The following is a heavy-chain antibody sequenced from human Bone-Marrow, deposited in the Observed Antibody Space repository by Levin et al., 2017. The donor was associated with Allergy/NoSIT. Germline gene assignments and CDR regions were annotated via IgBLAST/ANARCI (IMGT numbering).Heavy chain of an antibody. D-gene: IGHD2-21*01. CDR1: GGTFSNFG. V-gene: IGHV1-69*04. Sequence: PGGSLRLSCKASGGTFSNFGLTWVRQAPGQGFEWMGRITPLTGVTNYAQRLQGRDTITADKSTNPAYMELSSLKSEDTAVDYCARGTSLVGGDYLDNWGQGTLVTISS. CDR3: ARGTSLVGGDYLDN. J-gene: IGHJ4*02. CDR2: ITPLTGVT.